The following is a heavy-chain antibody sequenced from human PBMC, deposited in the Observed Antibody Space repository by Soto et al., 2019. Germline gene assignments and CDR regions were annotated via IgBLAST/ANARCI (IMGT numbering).Heavy chain of an antibody. D-gene: IGHD5-12*01. V-gene: IGHV4-59*08. J-gene: IGHJ2*01. CDR1: GGSFGSDY. CDR2: IYFSGIT. Sequence: QVQLQESGPGLVKPSETLSLTCTVSGGSFGSDYWTWIRQPPGKGLEWIGYIYFSGITNYNPSLTSRVTISIDTSKKPFSLQLNSVTAADPDGYYCARLNVRWLQYWSFDLWGRGTRVTVSS. CDR3: ARLNVRWLQYWSFDL.